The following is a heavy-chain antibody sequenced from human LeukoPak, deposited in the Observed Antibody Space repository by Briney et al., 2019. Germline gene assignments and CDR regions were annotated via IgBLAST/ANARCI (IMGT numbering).Heavy chain of an antibody. CDR1: GYTSTDYL. CDR3: ARGHNVSPSFDY. V-gene: IGHV1-2*02. D-gene: IGHD1-14*01. CDR2: IDPDTGFA. J-gene: IGHJ4*02. Sequence: ASVKVSCKTSGYTSTDYLIFWVRQAPGQGLEWMGWIDPDTGFATYAQNFQDRVSMTRDTSITTAYMELSGLRSDDTAMYYCARGHNVSPSFDYWSQGTPVTVSS.